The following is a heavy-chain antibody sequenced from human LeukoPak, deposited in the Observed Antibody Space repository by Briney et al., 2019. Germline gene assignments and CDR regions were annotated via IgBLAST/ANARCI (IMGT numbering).Heavy chain of an antibody. D-gene: IGHD3-10*01. CDR1: GGSVSSGGYY. CDR2: IDYSRST. J-gene: IGHJ4*02. V-gene: IGHV4-61*08. CDR3: ARGVYGPRYFDY. Sequence: PSETLSLTCTVSGGSVSSGGYYWSWIRQPPGKGLEWIGYIDYSRSTYDNPSLKSRVTISVDTSKNQFSLKLSSVTAADTAVYYCARGVYGPRYFDYWGQGTLVTVSS.